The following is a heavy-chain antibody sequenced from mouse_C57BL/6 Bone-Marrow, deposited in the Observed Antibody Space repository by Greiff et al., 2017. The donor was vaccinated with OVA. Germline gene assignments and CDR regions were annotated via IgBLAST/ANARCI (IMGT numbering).Heavy chain of an antibody. CDR2: ISSGGSYT. V-gene: IGHV5-6*01. CDR3: ARPNDAWFAY. CDR1: GFTFSSYG. D-gene: IGHD2-3*01. Sequence: EVKLVESGGDLVKPGGSLKLSCAASGFTFSSYGMSWVRQTPDKRLEWVATISSGGSYTYYPDSVKGRFTISRDNAKNTLYLQMSSLKSEDTAMYYCARPNDAWFAYWGQGTLVTVSA. J-gene: IGHJ3*01.